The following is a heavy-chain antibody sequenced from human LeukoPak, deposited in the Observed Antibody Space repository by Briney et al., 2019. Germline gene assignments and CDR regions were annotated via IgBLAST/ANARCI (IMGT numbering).Heavy chain of an antibody. D-gene: IGHD3-9*01. V-gene: IGHV3-21*01. J-gene: IGHJ4*02. CDR2: ISSSSTYI. Sequence: GRSLRLSCAASGFTFSSYGMHWVRQAPGKGLEWVSSISSSSTYIYYADSVKGRFTISRDNARNSLYLQMNSLRAEDTAVYYCARGGRSTYFDWSPDYWGQGTLVTVSS. CDR3: ARGGRSTYFDWSPDY. CDR1: GFTFSSYG.